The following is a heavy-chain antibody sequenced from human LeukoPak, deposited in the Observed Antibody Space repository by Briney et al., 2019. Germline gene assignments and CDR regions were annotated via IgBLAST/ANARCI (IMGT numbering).Heavy chain of an antibody. CDR2: IFASGGDT. CDR3: AKDPNGDYVGAFDF. Sequence: GGSLRLSCAASGFTVSSDYMSWVRQAPGKGLEWVSAIFASGGDTRYADSVRGRFTISRDNSRNTLFLQMNSLTADDTAVYYCAKDPNGDYVGAFDFWGQGTMVTVSS. D-gene: IGHD4-17*01. J-gene: IGHJ3*01. V-gene: IGHV3-23*01. CDR1: GFTVSSDY.